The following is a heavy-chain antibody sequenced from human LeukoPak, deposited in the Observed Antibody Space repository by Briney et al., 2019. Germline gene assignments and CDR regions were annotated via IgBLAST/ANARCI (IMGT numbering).Heavy chain of an antibody. CDR1: GFTFSSYG. D-gene: IGHD3-22*01. Sequence: GGSLRLSCAASGFTFSSYGMHWVRQAPGKGLEWVAFIRYDGSNKYYADSVKGRFTISRDNSKNTLYLQMNSLRAEDTAVYYCAKEALTYYYDSSGYYTIYFDYWGQGTLVTVSS. CDR2: IRYDGSNK. J-gene: IGHJ4*02. CDR3: AKEALTYYYDSSGYYTIYFDY. V-gene: IGHV3-30*02.